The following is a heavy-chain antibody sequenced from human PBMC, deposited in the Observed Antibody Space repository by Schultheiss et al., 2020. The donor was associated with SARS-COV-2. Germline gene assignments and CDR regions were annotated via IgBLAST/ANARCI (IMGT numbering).Heavy chain of an antibody. CDR1: GGSISSGSYY. CDR2: IYTSGST. Sequence: SETLSLTCTVSGGSISSGSYYWSWIRQPAGKGLEWIGRIYTSGSTNYNPSLKSRVTMSVDTSKNQFSLKLSSVTAADTAVYYCARERIVVVPAAIRGGYWFDPWGQGTLVTVSS. D-gene: IGHD2-2*02. J-gene: IGHJ5*02. CDR3: ARERIVVVPAAIRGGYWFDP. V-gene: IGHV4-61*02.